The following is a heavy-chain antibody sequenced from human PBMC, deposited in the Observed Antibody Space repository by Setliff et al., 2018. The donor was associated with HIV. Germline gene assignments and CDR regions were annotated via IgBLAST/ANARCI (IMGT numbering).Heavy chain of an antibody. CDR3: ARGYAFGSLLY. Sequence: SETLSLTCTVSGGTISGGGYSWSWIRQHPGKGLEWIGYIYNSGSTYYNPSLKSRVTISVDTFENQFSLKLSSVTAADTAVYYCARGYAFGSLLYWGQGTVVTGSS. CDR2: IYNSGST. D-gene: IGHD1-1*01. CDR1: GGTISGGGYS. J-gene: IGHJ4*02. V-gene: IGHV4-31*03.